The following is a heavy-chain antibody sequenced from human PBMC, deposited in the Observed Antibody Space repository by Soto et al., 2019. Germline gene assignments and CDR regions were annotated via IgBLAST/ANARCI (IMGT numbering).Heavy chain of an antibody. CDR1: GFTFSRNA. CDR3: ARVTWINLADAFDI. J-gene: IGHJ3*02. CDR2: ISGSGDST. V-gene: IGHV3-23*01. D-gene: IGHD5-12*01. Sequence: GGSLRLSCASSGFTFSRNAMILVRQATGKGLEWVSGISGSGDSTYYADSVKGRITISRDNSKNTLNLQMNSLRAEDTALYFCARVTWINLADAFDIWGQGTMVTVSS.